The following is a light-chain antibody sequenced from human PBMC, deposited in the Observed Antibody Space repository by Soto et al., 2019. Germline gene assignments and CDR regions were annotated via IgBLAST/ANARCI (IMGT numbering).Light chain of an antibody. J-gene: IGLJ1*01. CDR2: EVN. V-gene: IGLV2-14*01. Sequence: QSVLTQPASLSVSPRQSITISCTGTSSDIGAYDDVSWFQQHPGKAPKLMVSEVNNRPSEVSNRFSGSKSGKTAYLTICGLQVEDDAAYFCFSFTTTRADVFGTGTKVTVL. CDR1: SSDIGAYDD. CDR3: FSFTTTRADV.